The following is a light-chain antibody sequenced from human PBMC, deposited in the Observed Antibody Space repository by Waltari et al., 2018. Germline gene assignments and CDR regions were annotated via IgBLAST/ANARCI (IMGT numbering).Light chain of an antibody. V-gene: IGKV3-20*01. CDR3: QQYGSSSWT. CDR1: QSVRSSY. J-gene: IGKJ1*01. Sequence: EIVLTQPPGTLSLSPGDRATLSCRASQSVRSSYLAWYQQKPGQAPRLLIYGAATRATGIPDRFSGSGSGTDFTLAISRLEPEDFAVYYCQQYGSSSWTFGQGTKVEIK. CDR2: GAA.